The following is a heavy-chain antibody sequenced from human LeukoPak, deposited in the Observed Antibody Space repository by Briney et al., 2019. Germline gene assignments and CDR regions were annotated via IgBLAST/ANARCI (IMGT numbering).Heavy chain of an antibody. J-gene: IGHJ4*02. CDR2: IYTSGST. D-gene: IGHD6-19*01. V-gene: IGHV4-4*07. CDR3: ARAGTAVAGTRFDY. Sequence: PSETLSLTSTVSGGSLSSYYWSWIRQPAGKGLEWIGRIYTSGSTNYNPSLKSRVTMSVDTSKNQFSLKLSSVTAADTAVYYCARAGTAVAGTRFDYWGQGTLVTVSS. CDR1: GGSLSSYY.